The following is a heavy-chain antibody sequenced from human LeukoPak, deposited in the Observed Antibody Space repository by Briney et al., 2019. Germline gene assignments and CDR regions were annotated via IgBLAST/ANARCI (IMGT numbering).Heavy chain of an antibody. CDR1: GYTFNSYG. V-gene: IGHV1-18*01. Sequence: ASVKVSCKASGYTFNSYGISWVRRAPGQGLELMGWISAYNANTNYAQKLQGRVTMTTDTSTSTAHMELRSLRSDDTAVYYCARFTSLDVYAFDIWGQGTMVTVSS. CDR2: ISAYNANT. J-gene: IGHJ3*02. CDR3: ARFTSLDVYAFDI. D-gene: IGHD1-1*01.